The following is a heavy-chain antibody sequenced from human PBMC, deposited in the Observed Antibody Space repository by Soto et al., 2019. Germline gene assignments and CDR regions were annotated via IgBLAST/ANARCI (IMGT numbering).Heavy chain of an antibody. D-gene: IGHD5-18*01. CDR3: TSRQYTYASYGMAV. CDR2: IYVGDSDA. CDR1: GYNFAKYW. J-gene: IGHJ6*02. V-gene: IGHV5-51*01. Sequence: GESLKISCKGSGYNFAKYWIGWVRQLPGKGLEWMGIIYVGDSDARYSPSFQGQVTISADKSISTAYLQWSSLKASDTAMYYCTSRQYTYASYGMAVWGQGTTVTVSS.